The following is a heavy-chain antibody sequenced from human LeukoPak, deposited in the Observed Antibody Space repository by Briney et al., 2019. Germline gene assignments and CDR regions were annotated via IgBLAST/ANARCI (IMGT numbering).Heavy chain of an antibody. CDR3: ARGQIGLRYFDWLSNPCFDY. J-gene: IGHJ4*02. CDR1: DGSFSGYY. CDR2: INHSGST. D-gene: IGHD3-9*01. V-gene: IGHV4-34*01. Sequence: SETLSLTCAVYDGSFSGYYWSWIRQPPGKGLEWIGEINHSGSTNYNPSLKSRVTISVDTSKNQFSLKLSSVTAADTAVYYCARGQIGLRYFDWLSNPCFDYWGQGTLVTVSS.